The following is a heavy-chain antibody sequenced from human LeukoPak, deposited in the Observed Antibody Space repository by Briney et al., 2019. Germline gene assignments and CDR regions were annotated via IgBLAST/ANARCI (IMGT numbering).Heavy chain of an antibody. Sequence: GGSLRLSCAASGFTFSSFGMHWVRQAPGQGLEWVAVISFDGSNQYYADSVKGRFTIYRDNFKNTVYLQMNSLRAEETAVYYCASGYSYGWGQGTLVTVSS. CDR2: ISFDGSNQ. CDR3: ASGYSYG. J-gene: IGHJ4*02. D-gene: IGHD5-18*01. CDR1: GFTFSSFG. V-gene: IGHV3-30*03.